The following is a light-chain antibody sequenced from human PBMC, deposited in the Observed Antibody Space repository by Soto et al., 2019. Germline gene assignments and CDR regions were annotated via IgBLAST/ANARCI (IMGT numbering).Light chain of an antibody. J-gene: IGKJ1*01. CDR2: GAS. Sequence: EIVMTQSPATLYVSSGERATLSCRASHSVSSNLAWYQQKPGQAPRLLIYGASTRATGIPARFSGSGSGTEFTLTISSLQSEDFAVYYCQQYHNWPAFGQGTKVDIK. CDR1: HSVSSN. CDR3: QQYHNWPA. V-gene: IGKV3-15*01.